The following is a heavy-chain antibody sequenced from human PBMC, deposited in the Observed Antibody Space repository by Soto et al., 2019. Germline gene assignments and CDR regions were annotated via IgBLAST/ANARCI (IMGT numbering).Heavy chain of an antibody. CDR3: AREVGQQLVREYYYYGMDV. V-gene: IGHV4-31*03. J-gene: IGHJ6*02. D-gene: IGHD6-13*01. CDR2: IYYSGST. CDR1: GGSISRGGYY. Sequence: TLSLTCTVSGGSISRGGYYWSWIRQHPGKGLEWIGYIYYSGSTYYNPSLKSRVTISVDTSKNQFSLKLSSVTAADTAVYYCAREVGQQLVREYYYYGMDVWGQGTTVTVSS.